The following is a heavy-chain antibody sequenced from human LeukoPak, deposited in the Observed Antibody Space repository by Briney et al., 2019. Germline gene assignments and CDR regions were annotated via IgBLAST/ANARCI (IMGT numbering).Heavy chain of an antibody. CDR1: GGSFSGYY. Sequence: PSETLSLTCAVYGGSFSGYYWSWIRQPPGKGLEWIGEINHSGSTNYNPSLKSRVTISVDTSKNQFSLKLSSVTAADTAVYYCARGPDSGYDSNYYYYGMDVWGQGTTVTVSS. CDR3: ARGPDSGYDSNYYYYGMDV. D-gene: IGHD5-12*01. V-gene: IGHV4-34*01. CDR2: INHSGST. J-gene: IGHJ6*02.